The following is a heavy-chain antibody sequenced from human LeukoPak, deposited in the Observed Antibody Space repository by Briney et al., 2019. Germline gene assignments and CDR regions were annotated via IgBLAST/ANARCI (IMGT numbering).Heavy chain of an antibody. CDR1: GGSISSYY. CDR3: ARDILMVYQYYFDY. Sequence: PSETLSLTCTVSGGSISSYYWGWIRQPPGKGLEWIGSIYYSGSTYYNPSLKSRVTISVDTSKNQFSLKLSSVTAADTAVYYCARDILMVYQYYFDYWGQGTLVTVSS. D-gene: IGHD2-8*01. CDR2: IYYSGST. V-gene: IGHV4-39*07. J-gene: IGHJ4*02.